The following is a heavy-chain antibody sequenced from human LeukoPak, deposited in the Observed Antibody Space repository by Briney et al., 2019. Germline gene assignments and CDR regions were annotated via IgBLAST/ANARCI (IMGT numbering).Heavy chain of an antibody. CDR2: IYYSGST. CDR3: ARIRRGSRTGADY. D-gene: IGHD1-26*01. J-gene: IGHJ4*02. CDR1: GASISSSSYY. V-gene: IGHV4-61*01. Sequence: PSEILSLTCTVSGASISSSSYYWSWVWQPPGKRLEWIGNIYYSGSTNYNPSLKSRVTISVDTSKNQFSLNLSSVTAADTAVYYCARIRRGSRTGADYWGQGTLVTVSS.